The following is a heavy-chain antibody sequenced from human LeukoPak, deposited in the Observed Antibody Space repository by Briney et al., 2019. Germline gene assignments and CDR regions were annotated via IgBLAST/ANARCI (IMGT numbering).Heavy chain of an antibody. V-gene: IGHV4-38-2*01. CDR2: IDHSGNT. J-gene: IGHJ5*02. CDR1: GYSINSGHH. Sequence: SETLSLTCGVSGYSINSGHHWAWIRPPPGNGLEWIGSIDHSGNTYYNASLRSRVAISVDKSKNQLSLKLTSVTAADTAVYYCVRRAGYLDLWGQGTQVTVSS. CDR3: VRRAGYLDL. D-gene: IGHD5-18*01.